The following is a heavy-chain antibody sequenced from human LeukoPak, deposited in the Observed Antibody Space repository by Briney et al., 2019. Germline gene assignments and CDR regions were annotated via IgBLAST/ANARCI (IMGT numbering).Heavy chain of an antibody. J-gene: IGHJ4*02. CDR2: ISDDGSNK. D-gene: IGHD1-26*01. Sequence: GRSLRLSCAASGFTLSNYDMHWVRQAPGKGLEWVAIISDDGSNKYYADSVKGRFTISRDNSKDTLILQMNSLRAEDTAVYYCARDWGAPGYWGQGTLVTVSS. V-gene: IGHV3-30-3*01. CDR3: ARDWGAPGY. CDR1: GFTLSNYD.